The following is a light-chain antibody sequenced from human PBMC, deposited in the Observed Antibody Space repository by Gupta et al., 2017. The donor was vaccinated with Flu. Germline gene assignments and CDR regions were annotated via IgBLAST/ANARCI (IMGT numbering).Light chain of an antibody. V-gene: IGLV4-60*02. CDR2: LEGSGGY. CDR3: ETWDSRGYV. J-gene: IGLJ1*01. Sequence: QPVLTQSSSASASLGSSVKLTCTLNTGHNGYIIAWHQQQPGKAPRFLMKLEGSGGYDKGSGVPDRFSGSSSGADRHLTISNLQFEDEADYYCETWDSRGYVFGAGTKLTVL. CDR1: TGHNGYI.